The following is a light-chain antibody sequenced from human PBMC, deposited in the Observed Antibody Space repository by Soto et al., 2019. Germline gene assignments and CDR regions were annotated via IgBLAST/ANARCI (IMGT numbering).Light chain of an antibody. V-gene: IGLV2-14*01. CDR2: DVS. CDR1: SSDVGGYNY. Sequence: QSALTQPASVSGSPGQSITISCTGTSSDVGGYNYVSWYQQHPGKAPKLMIYDVSNRPSGVSNRFSGSKSGNTASLTISGLQAEDEADYYCSSYTNSSILVFGGGTTLTVL. J-gene: IGLJ2*01. CDR3: SSYTNSSILV.